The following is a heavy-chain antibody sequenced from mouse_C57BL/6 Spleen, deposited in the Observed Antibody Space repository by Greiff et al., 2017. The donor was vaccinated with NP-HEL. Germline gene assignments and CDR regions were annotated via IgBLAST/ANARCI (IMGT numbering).Heavy chain of an antibody. Sequence: EVQRVESGEGLVKPGGSLKLSCAASGFTFSSYAMSWVRQTPEKRLEWVAYISSGGDYIYYADTVKGRFTISRDNARNTLYLQMSSLKSEDTAMYYCTRGGDGYYLDYWGQGTTLTVSS. D-gene: IGHD2-3*01. V-gene: IGHV5-9-1*02. CDR3: TRGGDGYYLDY. J-gene: IGHJ2*01. CDR1: GFTFSSYA. CDR2: ISSGGDYI.